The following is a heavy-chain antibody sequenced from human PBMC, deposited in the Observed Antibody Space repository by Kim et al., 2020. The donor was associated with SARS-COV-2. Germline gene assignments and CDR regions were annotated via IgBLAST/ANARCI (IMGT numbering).Heavy chain of an antibody. Sequence: GGSLRLSCAASGFTFSSYWMSWVRQAPGKGLEWVANIKQDGSEKYYVDSVKGRFTISRDNAKNSLYLQMNSLRAEDTAVYYCARPLVGDSSGYYYNLYAFDIWGQGTMVTVSS. CDR3: ARPLVGDSSGYYYNLYAFDI. D-gene: IGHD3-22*01. J-gene: IGHJ3*02. CDR1: GFTFSSYW. CDR2: IKQDGSEK. V-gene: IGHV3-7*03.